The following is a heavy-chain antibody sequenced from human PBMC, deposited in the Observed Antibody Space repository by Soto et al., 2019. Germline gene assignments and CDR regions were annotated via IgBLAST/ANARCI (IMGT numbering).Heavy chain of an antibody. CDR1: GFSFSISP. J-gene: IGHJ1*01. CDR3: XXXXXXXXGQH. V-gene: IGHV3-30-3*01. CDR2: ISYDGTNK. Sequence: QVQLVESGGGVVQPGRSLRLSCAASGFSFSISPMHWVRQAPGKGPEWVALISYDGTNKFYADSVKGRFTISRDNSKRTLYLQVDSMRPEDAAVXXXXXXXXXXXGQHW.